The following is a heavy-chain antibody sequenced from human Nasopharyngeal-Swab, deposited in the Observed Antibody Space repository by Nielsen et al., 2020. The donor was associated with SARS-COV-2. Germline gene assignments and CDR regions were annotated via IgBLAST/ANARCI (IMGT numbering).Heavy chain of an antibody. CDR2: INHSGRT. V-gene: IGHV4-34*01. D-gene: IGHD2-2*01. J-gene: IGHJ6*02. CDR3: ARVYRGYCSSTSCHEDYYYGMDV. CDR1: GGSFSGYY. Sequence: SETLSLTCAVSGGSFSGYYWSWIRQPPGKGLEWIGEINHSGRTNYNPSLKSRVTISVDTSKNQFSLKLSSVTAADTAVYYCARVYRGYCSSTSCHEDYYYGMDVWGQGTTVTVSS.